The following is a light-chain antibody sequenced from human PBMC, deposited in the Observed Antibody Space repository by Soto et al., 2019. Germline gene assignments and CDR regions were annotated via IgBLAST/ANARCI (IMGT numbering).Light chain of an antibody. Sequence: QSVLTQPPSASATPGQRVTISCSGSTSNIEKFYVYWYQQLPGTAPKLLIYDNNKRPSGIPDRFSGSNSGTSATLGITGLQTGDEADYYCGTWDSSLSAGVFGGGTQLTVL. CDR1: TSNIEKFY. CDR3: GTWDSSLSAGV. V-gene: IGLV1-51*01. CDR2: DNN. J-gene: IGLJ3*02.